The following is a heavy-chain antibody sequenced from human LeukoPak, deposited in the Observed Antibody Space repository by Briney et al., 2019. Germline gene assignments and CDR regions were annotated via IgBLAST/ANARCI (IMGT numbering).Heavy chain of an antibody. J-gene: IGHJ6*02. D-gene: IGHD1-26*01. Sequence: GGSLRLSCAASGFTFSSYAMSWVRQAPGKGLEWVSAISGSGGSTYYADSVKGRFTISRDNSKNTLYLQMNSLRAGDTAVYYCAKYSGSTYYYYGMDVWGQGTTVTVSS. V-gene: IGHV3-23*01. CDR1: GFTFSSYA. CDR3: AKYSGSTYYYYGMDV. CDR2: ISGSGGST.